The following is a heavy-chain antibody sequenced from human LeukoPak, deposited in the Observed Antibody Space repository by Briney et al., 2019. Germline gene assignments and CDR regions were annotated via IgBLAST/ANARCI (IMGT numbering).Heavy chain of an antibody. J-gene: IGHJ5*02. CDR3: AREYGSSSWYGA. CDR2: INPNSGGT. CDR1: GYTFTGYY. Sequence: ASVKVSCKASGYTFTGYYMHWVRQAPGQGLEWRGWINPNSGGTNYAQKFQGRVTMTRDTSISTAYMELSRLRSDDTAVYYCAREYGSSSWYGAWGQGTLVTVSS. V-gene: IGHV1-2*02. D-gene: IGHD6-13*01.